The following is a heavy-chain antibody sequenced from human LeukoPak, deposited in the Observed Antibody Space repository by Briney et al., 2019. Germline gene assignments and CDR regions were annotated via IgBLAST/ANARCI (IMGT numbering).Heavy chain of an antibody. V-gene: IGHV3-9*02. D-gene: IGHD3-22*01. CDR1: GFTSDDYA. J-gene: IGHJ3*02. CDR2: ISWNSGSI. Sequence: GRSLRLSCAASGFTSDDYAMHWVRQAPGKGLEWVSGISWNSGSIGYADSVKGRFTISGDNAKNSLYLQMNSLRAEDTAVYYRARDSSGYYYVIDAFDIWGQGTMVTVSS. CDR3: ARDSSGYYYVIDAFDI.